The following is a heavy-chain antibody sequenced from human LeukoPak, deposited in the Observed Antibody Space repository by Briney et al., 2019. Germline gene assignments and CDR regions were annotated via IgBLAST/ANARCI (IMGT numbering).Heavy chain of an antibody. CDR1: EFSVGSNY. CDR2: ISSRGSTI. Sequence: GGSLRLSCAASEFSVGSNYMTWVRQAPGKGLEWVSYISSRGSTIYYADSVKGRFTISRDNAKNSLYLQMNSLRAEDTAVYYCAREDWSGYSTYYFDYWGQGTLVTVSS. V-gene: IGHV3-48*01. D-gene: IGHD3-3*01. CDR3: AREDWSGYSTYYFDY. J-gene: IGHJ4*02.